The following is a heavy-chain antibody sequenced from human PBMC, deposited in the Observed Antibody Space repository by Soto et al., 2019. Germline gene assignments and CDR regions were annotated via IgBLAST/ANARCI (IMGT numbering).Heavy chain of an antibody. CDR2: IPYGGSNK. CDR3: VKYMVRITGTQFDY. J-gene: IGHJ4*02. D-gene: IGHD1-7*01. Sequence: SMRLSYAASGFTFSSYGMHWVRPAPGKGPEWVAVIPYGGSNKYCADTVKGRFTSCRDNSKNTLYLQMNILRAEDTAVYYGVKYMVRITGTQFDYWGQGTLVTVSS. CDR1: GFTFSSYG. V-gene: IGHV3-30*18.